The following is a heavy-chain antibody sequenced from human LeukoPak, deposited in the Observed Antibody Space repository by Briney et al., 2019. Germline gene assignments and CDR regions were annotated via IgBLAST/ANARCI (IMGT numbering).Heavy chain of an antibody. V-gene: IGHV3-48*01. D-gene: IGHD3-3*01. CDR1: GFTFTMFS. Sequence: GGSLRLSCAASGFTFTMFSMNWLRQALGKGLEWIAFIRGRSDTTYYADSVQGRFTISRDNAEDSVYLQMDSLRVEDTAVYYCARTYDFGIGPPGDAFDNWGQGTLVTVFS. CDR2: IRGRSDTT. CDR3: ARTYDFGIGPPGDAFDN. J-gene: IGHJ3*02.